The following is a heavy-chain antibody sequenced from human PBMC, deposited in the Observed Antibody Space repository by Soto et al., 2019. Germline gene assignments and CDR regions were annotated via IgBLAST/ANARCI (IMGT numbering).Heavy chain of an antibody. V-gene: IGHV3-74*01. CDR2: IGGDGPTA. J-gene: IGHJ4*02. CDR1: GFTISNYW. CDR3: VRSPGNYAYGYSFDL. Sequence: EVHLVESGGGLVQPGGSLRLSCAASGFTISNYWMHWVRLVPGKGLVWVSSIGGDGPTATYADSVRGRFILTRDNAKNMLFLQMNALRDEDTAVYYCVRSPGNYAYGYSFDLWGQGTLVAASS. D-gene: IGHD2-21*01.